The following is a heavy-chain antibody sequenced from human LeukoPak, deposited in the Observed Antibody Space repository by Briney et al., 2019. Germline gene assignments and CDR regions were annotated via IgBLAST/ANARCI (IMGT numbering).Heavy chain of an antibody. V-gene: IGHV1-18*01. J-gene: IGHJ5*02. CDR3: ARDRSSWYGGDWFDP. Sequence: ASVKVSCKASGYTFTDYGISWVRQAPGQGLEWMGWISTYNGKTNYAQKLQDRVTMTTDTSTSTGYMELRSLRSDDTAVYYCARDRSSWYGGDWFDPWGQGTLVTVSS. CDR2: ISTYNGKT. D-gene: IGHD6-13*01. CDR1: GYTFTDYG.